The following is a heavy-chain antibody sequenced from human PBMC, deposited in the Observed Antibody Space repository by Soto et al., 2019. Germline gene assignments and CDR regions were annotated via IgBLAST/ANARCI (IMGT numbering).Heavy chain of an antibody. Sequence: GGSLRLSCVTSGFPFSTYTMNWVRQAPGKGLEWVSSISGNGRDIFYADSVKGRFSISRDNDRRSLYLHMNSLGAEDTAVYFCARDFTELGYWGRGTLVTVSS. CDR1: GFPFSTYT. J-gene: IGHJ4*02. CDR3: ARDFTELGY. V-gene: IGHV3-21*01. CDR2: ISGNGRDI. D-gene: IGHD3-10*01.